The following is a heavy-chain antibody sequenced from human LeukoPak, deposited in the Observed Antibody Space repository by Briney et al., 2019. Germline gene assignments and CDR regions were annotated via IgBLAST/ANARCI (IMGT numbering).Heavy chain of an antibody. Sequence: SETLSLTCTVSGGSISSGDYYWRWIRQPPGKGLEWIGYIYYSGSTNYNPSLKSRVTISVDTSKSQFSLKLSSVTAADTAVYYCARAFSPGYSSSPFDPWGQGTLVTVSS. CDR2: IYYSGST. V-gene: IGHV4-61*08. D-gene: IGHD6-13*01. J-gene: IGHJ5*02. CDR1: GGSISSGDYY. CDR3: ARAFSPGYSSSPFDP.